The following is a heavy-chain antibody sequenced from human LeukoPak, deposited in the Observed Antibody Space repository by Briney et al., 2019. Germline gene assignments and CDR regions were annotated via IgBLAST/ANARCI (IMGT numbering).Heavy chain of an antibody. CDR1: GGSVTSASHY. V-gene: IGHV4-39*01. J-gene: IGHJ4*02. Sequence: SETLSLTCTVSGGSVTSASHYWAWIRQPPGKGLEWIGSIHYSGSTYYSPSLKSRLTISGDTSKNQFSLKLTFVTAADTAVYYCTRHHDYGDKIDYWGQGTLVTVSS. D-gene: IGHD4-23*01. CDR3: TRHHDYGDKIDY. CDR2: IHYSGST.